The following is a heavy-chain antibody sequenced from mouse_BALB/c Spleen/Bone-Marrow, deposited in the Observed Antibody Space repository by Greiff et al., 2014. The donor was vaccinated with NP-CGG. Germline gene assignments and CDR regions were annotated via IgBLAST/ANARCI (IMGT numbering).Heavy chain of an antibody. V-gene: IGHV1-67*01. CDR3: ARYDGYYGAMDY. Sequence: VQLQQSGPELVRPGVSVEISCKGSGYTFTDYAMHWVKQSHAKSLEWIGVISTCSGNTNYNQKFKGKATMTVDKSSSTAYMELARLTSEDSAIYYCARYDGYYGAMDYWGQGTSVTVSS. CDR2: ISTCSGNT. CDR1: GYTFTDYA. J-gene: IGHJ4*01. D-gene: IGHD2-3*01.